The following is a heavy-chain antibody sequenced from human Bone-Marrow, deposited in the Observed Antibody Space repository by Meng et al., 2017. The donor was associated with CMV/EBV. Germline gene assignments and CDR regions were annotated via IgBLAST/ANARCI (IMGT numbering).Heavy chain of an antibody. V-gene: IGHV4-61*01. D-gene: IGHD3-3*01. CDR3: ARTFDVWSGFREWFFDL. J-gene: IGHJ2*01. CDR2: IYYSGAT. Sequence: SETLSLTCTVSGGSVSSGSNYWSWIRQPPGKGLEWIGYIYYSGATNYNPSLKSRIAMSVDTSKNQFSLKLSSVTAADTAVYYCARTFDVWSGFREWFFDLWGRGTLVTVSS. CDR1: GGSVSSGSNY.